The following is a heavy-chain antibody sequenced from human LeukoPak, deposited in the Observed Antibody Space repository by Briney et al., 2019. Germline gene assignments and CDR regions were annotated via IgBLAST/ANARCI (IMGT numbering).Heavy chain of an antibody. V-gene: IGHV3-30*04. Sequence: GGSLRLSCAASGFMFSNYVMHWVRQAPGKGLEWVAVISYDGRNTYYADSVKGRFTISRDNAKNSLYLQMNSLRAEDTAVYYCARVGSSGWYNYWGQGTLVTVSS. CDR2: ISYDGRNT. CDR3: ARVGSSGWYNY. CDR1: GFMFSNYV. D-gene: IGHD6-19*01. J-gene: IGHJ4*02.